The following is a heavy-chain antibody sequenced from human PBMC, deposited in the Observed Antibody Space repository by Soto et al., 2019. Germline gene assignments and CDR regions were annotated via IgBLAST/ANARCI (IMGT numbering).Heavy chain of an antibody. CDR2: ISSSSSTI. D-gene: IGHD2-2*01. J-gene: IGHJ6*03. CDR1: GFTFSSYS. CDR3: ARDRRLPAAPRFYYYYYMDV. V-gene: IGHV3-48*01. Sequence: GGSLRLSCAASGFTFSSYSMNWVRQAPGKGLEWVSYISSSSSTIYYADSVKGRLTISRDNAKNSLYLQMNSLRAEDTAVYYCARDRRLPAAPRFYYYYYMDVWGKGTTVTVSS.